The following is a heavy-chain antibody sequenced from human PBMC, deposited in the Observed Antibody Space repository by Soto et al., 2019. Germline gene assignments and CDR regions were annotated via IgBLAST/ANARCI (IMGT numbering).Heavy chain of an antibody. D-gene: IGHD4-17*01. CDR1: GFTFSSYA. J-gene: IGHJ5*02. CDR2: ISYDGSNK. V-gene: IGHV3-30-3*01. CDR3: AREGGDYVLSPLFDP. Sequence: QVQLVESGGGVVQPGRSLRLSCAASGFTFSSYAMHWVRQAPGKGLEWVAVISYDGSNKYYADSVKGRFTISRDNSKNTVYRQINSLRAEDTAVYYCAREGGDYVLSPLFDPWSQGTLVTVSP.